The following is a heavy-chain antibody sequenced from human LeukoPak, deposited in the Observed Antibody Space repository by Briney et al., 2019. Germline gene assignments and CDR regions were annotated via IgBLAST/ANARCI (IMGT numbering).Heavy chain of an antibody. J-gene: IGHJ5*02. CDR3: ARSTMVRGVMTRPAFDP. D-gene: IGHD3-10*01. CDR2: INAGNGNT. Sequence: ASVKVSCKASGYTFTSYAMHWVRQAPGQRLEWMGWINAGNGNTKYSQKFQGRVTITRDTSASTAYMELSSLRSEDTAVYCCARSTMVRGVMTRPAFDPWGQGTLVTVSS. V-gene: IGHV1-3*01. CDR1: GYTFTSYA.